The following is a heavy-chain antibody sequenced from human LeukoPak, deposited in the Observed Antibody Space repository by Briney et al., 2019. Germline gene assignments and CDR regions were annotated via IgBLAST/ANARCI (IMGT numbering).Heavy chain of an antibody. D-gene: IGHD5-24*01. CDR2: ISGTGGNT. V-gene: IGHV3-23*01. CDR3: IRDFRSADL. J-gene: IGHJ5*02. Sequence: GGSLRLSCAASGFTFNNYAMSWVRQAPGKGLEWVSAISGTGGNTYYADSVKGRFTISRDNAKNTVYLEMNSLSVEDTATYYCIRDFRSADLWGQGTLVTVTS. CDR1: GFTFNNYA.